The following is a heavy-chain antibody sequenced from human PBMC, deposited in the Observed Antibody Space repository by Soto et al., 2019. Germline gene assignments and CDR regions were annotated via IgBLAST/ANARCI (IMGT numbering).Heavy chain of an antibody. CDR1: GFTFTEYY. Sequence: EVQLVESGGALVQPGGSLRLSCTVSGFTFTEYYMNWVRQAPGKGLEWVANIRQDGGEIYYVDSVRGRFTISRDNVKNSVYLQMDSLRVEDTALYSCVRADHYGSLFDQWGQGTLVTVSS. D-gene: IGHD4-17*01. J-gene: IGHJ4*02. V-gene: IGHV3-7*01. CDR2: IRQDGGEI. CDR3: VRADHYGSLFDQ.